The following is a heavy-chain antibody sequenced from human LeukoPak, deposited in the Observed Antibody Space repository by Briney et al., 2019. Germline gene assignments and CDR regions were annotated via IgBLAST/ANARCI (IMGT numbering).Heavy chain of an antibody. Sequence: ASVKVSCKASGYTFTDYALHWVRQAPGQSLEWMGWITTGRGETRYSQEFQRRITFTRDTSASTVYMDLSDLRSEDTAVYYCAXGGKQWRGGNYFDSWGQGTLVAVSS. D-gene: IGHD6-19*01. CDR2: ITTGRGET. CDR1: GYTFTDYA. J-gene: IGHJ4*02. CDR3: AXGGKQWRGGNYFDS. V-gene: IGHV1-3*03.